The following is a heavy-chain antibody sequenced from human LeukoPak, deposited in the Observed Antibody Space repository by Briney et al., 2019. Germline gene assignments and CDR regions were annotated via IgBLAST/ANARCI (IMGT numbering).Heavy chain of an antibody. CDR3: ARESGSSGYYYGEFDY. J-gene: IGHJ4*02. CDR2: INPNSGGT. D-gene: IGHD3-22*01. Sequence: GASVKVSCKASGYTFTGYYMHWVRQAPGQGLEWMGRINPNSGGTNYAQKFQGRVTMTRDTSISTAYMELSRLRSDDTAMYYCARESGSSGYYYGEFDYWGQGTLVTVSS. V-gene: IGHV1-2*06. CDR1: GYTFTGYY.